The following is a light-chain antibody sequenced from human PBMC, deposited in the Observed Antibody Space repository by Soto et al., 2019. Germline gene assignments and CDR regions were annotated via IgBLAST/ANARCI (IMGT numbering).Light chain of an antibody. J-gene: IGKJ1*01. CDR3: QQYTHWPVWS. V-gene: IGKV3-15*01. CDR1: QSISSN. CDR2: GPS. Sequence: EIVLTQSPATLSVSPGERATLSCRASQSISSNLAWYQQKPGQAPRLLIYGPSTRATGVPARFSGSGSGTEFTLTISSLQSEDFAMYYCQQYTHWPVWSFGHGTKVEIK.